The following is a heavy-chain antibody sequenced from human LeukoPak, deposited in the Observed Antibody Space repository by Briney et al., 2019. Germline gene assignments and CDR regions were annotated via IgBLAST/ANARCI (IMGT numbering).Heavy chain of an antibody. CDR2: IIPIFGTA. V-gene: IGHV1-69*06. J-gene: IGHJ6*03. D-gene: IGHD5-24*01. CDR3: ASCRDGCNGPREFHMDV. Sequence: SVKVSCEASGGTFSSYAISWVRQAPGQGLEWMGGIIPIFGTANYAQKFQGRVTITADKSTSTAYMELSSLRSEDTAVYYCASCRDGCNGPREFHMDVWGKGTTVTVSS. CDR1: GGTFSSYA.